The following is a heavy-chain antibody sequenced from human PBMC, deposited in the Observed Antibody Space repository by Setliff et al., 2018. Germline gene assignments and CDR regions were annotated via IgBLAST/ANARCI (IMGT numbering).Heavy chain of an antibody. D-gene: IGHD3-3*01. V-gene: IGHV1-2*06. CDR1: GYIFTGYY. Sequence: ASVKVSCKASGYIFTGYYMRWVRQAPGQGLEWMGRISPHTGGTNSAQKFQGRVTMTRDTSVSTVYMELNSLRSDDTAVYYCVRAGFDAISNGLDYWGQGALVTVSS. CDR2: ISPHTGGT. CDR3: VRAGFDAISNGLDY. J-gene: IGHJ4*02.